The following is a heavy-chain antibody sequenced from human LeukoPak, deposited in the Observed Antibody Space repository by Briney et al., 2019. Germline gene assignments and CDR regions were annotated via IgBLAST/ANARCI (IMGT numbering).Heavy chain of an antibody. Sequence: GGSLRLSCAASGFSFGSYFMYWVRQAPGKGLVWVSRIKTDGSETDYADSVKGRFTISRDNAKNTLYMQMNSLREEDTAVYYCVAYNWNYPDYWGQGTLVTVAS. V-gene: IGHV3-74*01. CDR3: VAYNWNYPDY. D-gene: IGHD1-7*01. J-gene: IGHJ4*02. CDR1: GFSFGSYF. CDR2: IKTDGSET.